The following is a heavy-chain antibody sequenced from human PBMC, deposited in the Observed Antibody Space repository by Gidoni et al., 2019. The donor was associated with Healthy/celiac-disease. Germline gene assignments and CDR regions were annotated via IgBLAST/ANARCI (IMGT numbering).Heavy chain of an antibody. CDR1: GFTFSSYA. CDR2: ISYDGSNK. Sequence: QVQLVESGGGVVQPGRSLRLSCAASGFTFSSYAMHWVRQAPGKGLEWVAVISYDGSNKYYADSVKGRFPISRDNSKNTLYLQMNSLRAEDTAVYYCARANHGWLPLEGFDYWGQGTLVTVSS. V-gene: IGHV3-30-3*01. D-gene: IGHD6-19*01. CDR3: ARANHGWLPLEGFDY. J-gene: IGHJ4*02.